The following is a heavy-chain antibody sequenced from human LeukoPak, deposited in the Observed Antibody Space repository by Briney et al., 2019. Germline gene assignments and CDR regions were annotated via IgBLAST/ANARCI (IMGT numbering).Heavy chain of an antibody. J-gene: IGHJ4*02. CDR1: GFPFSTYA. D-gene: IGHD2-8*02. Sequence: PVRTLRLSCAASGFPFSTYAIHWVRHAPGQGLEYVSSIGTSRVSTYYAGSVESRFTISRDTSKNTLYLQMCSLRPEDTAAYYCLKGQEVVYAHMFDYWGQGTLVTVSS. CDR3: LKGQEVVYAHMFDY. CDR2: IGTSRVST. V-gene: IGHV3-64D*09.